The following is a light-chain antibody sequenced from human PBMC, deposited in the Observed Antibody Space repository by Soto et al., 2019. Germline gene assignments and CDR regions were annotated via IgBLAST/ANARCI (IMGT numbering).Light chain of an antibody. CDR1: SSDVGGYNY. CDR3: SSYTSSSTR. CDR2: AVT. V-gene: IGLV2-14*01. J-gene: IGLJ1*01. Sequence: QSALTQPASVSGSPGQSITISCTGTSSDVGGYNYVSWYQQHPGKAPRLMIYAVTDRPSGVSSRFSGSKSGNTASLTISGRQAEDEADYYCSSYTSSSTRFGTGTKRTVL.